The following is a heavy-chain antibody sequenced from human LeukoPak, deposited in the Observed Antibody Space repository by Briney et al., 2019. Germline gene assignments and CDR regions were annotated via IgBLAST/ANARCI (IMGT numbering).Heavy chain of an antibody. CDR1: GFTFSSYW. V-gene: IGHV3-7*01. CDR3: AKDRQRALAVAGTGYFDY. Sequence: GGSLRLSCAASGFTFSSYWMTWVRQAPGKGLEWVANIKQDGSEKYYVDSVKGRFTISRDNAKNSLYLQMNSLRAEDTAVYYCAKDRQRALAVAGTGYFDYWGQGTLVTVSS. J-gene: IGHJ4*02. CDR2: IKQDGSEK. D-gene: IGHD6-19*01.